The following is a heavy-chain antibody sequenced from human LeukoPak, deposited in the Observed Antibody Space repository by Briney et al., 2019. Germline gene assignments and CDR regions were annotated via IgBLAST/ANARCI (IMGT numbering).Heavy chain of an antibody. Sequence: ASVKVSCKASGYTSTSYYMHWVRQPPGQGLEWMGIINPSGGSTSYAQKFQGRVTMNRDTPTSTVYMGLSSLRSEDTAVYYCARAPYSGSFQHIGRAFDIWGEGTMVTVSS. J-gene: IGHJ3*02. CDR1: GYTSTSYY. CDR3: ARAPYSGSFQHIGRAFDI. CDR2: INPSGGST. V-gene: IGHV1-46*01. D-gene: IGHD1-26*01.